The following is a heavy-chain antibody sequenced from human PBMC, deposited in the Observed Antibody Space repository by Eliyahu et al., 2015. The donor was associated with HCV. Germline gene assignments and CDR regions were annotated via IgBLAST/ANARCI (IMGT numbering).Heavy chain of an antibody. J-gene: IGHJ5*02. CDR3: ARRFVYSSNWYTKEDNWFDP. D-gene: IGHD6-13*01. CDR1: GGSINSNNYY. V-gene: IGHV4-39*01. CDR2: INDXGST. Sequence: QVQLQESGPGLVKPSETLSLTCTVSGGSINSNNYYWGWIAQPPGRXLXWIGXINDXGSTYYIPSLQGRVTIYVDTSKNQFSLRLNSVTAADTAVYYCARRFVYSSNWYTKEDNWFDPWGQGTLVTVSS.